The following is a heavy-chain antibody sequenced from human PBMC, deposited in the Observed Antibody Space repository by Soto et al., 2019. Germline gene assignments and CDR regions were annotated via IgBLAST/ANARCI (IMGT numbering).Heavy chain of an antibody. CDR2: TYYRSKWYN. J-gene: IGHJ4*02. D-gene: IGHD2-8*01. V-gene: IGHV6-1*01. Sequence: PSQTLSLTCAISGDSVSSNSAAWNWIRQSPSRGLEWLGRTYYRSKWYNDYAVSVKSRITINPDTSKNQFSLQLNSVTPEDTAVYYCARVVSMYCTNYVRVGTCAPSPFDYWGQGTLVTVSS. CDR1: GDSVSSNSAA. CDR3: ARVVSMYCTNYVRVGTCAPSPFDY.